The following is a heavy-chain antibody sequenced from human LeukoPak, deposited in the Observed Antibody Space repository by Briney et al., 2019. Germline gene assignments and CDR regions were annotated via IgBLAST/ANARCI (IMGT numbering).Heavy chain of an antibody. CDR3: ARRGSGYSLDY. D-gene: IGHD3-3*01. CDR2: IYYSGST. CDR1: GGSISSYY. J-gene: IGHJ4*02. V-gene: IGHV4-59*12. Sequence: PSETLSLTCTVSGGSISSYYWSWIRQPPGKGLEWIGYIYYSGSTNYNPSLKSRVTISVDTSKNQFSLKLSSVTAADTAVYYCARRGSGYSLDYWGQGTLVTVSS.